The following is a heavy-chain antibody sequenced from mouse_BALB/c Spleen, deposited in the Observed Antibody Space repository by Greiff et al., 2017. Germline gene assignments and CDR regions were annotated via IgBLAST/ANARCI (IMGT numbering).Heavy chain of an antibody. V-gene: IGHV2-9*02. J-gene: IGHJ2*01. CDR3: ARDRGYYRYYFDY. CDR1: GFSLTSYG. Sequence: VQGVESGPGLVAPSQSLSITCTVSGFSLTSYGVHWVRQPPGKGLEWLGVIWAGGSTNYNSALMSRLSISKDNSKSQVFLKMNSLQTDDTAMYYCARDRGYYRYYFDYWGQGTTLTVSS. CDR2: IWAGGST. D-gene: IGHD2-14*01.